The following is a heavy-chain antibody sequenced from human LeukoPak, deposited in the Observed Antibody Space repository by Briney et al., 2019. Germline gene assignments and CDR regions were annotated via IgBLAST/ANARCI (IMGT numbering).Heavy chain of an antibody. D-gene: IGHD6-6*01. V-gene: IGHV3-23*01. CDR2: ISGSGGST. CDR3: AKLYGSSSFDY. CDR1: RFTFSSYA. Sequence: GGSLRLSCAASRFTFSSYAMSWVRQAPGKGLEWVSAISGSGGSTYHADSVKGRFTISRDNSKNTLYLQMNSLRAEDTAVYYCAKLYGSSSFDYWGQGTLVTVSS. J-gene: IGHJ4*02.